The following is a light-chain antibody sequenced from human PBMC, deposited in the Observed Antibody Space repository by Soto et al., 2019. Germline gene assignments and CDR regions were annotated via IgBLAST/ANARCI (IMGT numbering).Light chain of an antibody. V-gene: IGKV1-8*01. J-gene: IGKJ1*01. Sequence: RLIMTQTSLSASTGDRVTITCRASQGISSYLAWYQQKPGKAPKLLIYAASSLQSGVPSRFSGSGSGTDFTLTISSLQPEDFATYYCQQSYSTTWTFGQGTKVDIK. CDR2: AAS. CDR1: QGISSY. CDR3: QQSYSTTWT.